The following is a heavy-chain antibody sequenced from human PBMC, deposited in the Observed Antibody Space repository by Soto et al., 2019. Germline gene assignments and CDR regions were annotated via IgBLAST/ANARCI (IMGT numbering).Heavy chain of an antibody. J-gene: IGHJ1*01. CDR3: AREGIWGSYRYEGAEYFQH. CDR1: GYTFTSYG. CDR2: ISAYNGNT. D-gene: IGHD3-16*02. V-gene: IGHV1-18*01. Sequence: QVQLVQSGAEVKKPGAAVKVSCKASGYTFTSYGISWVRQAPGQGLEWMGWISAYNGNTNYAQKLQGRVTMTTDTYTSTAYMELRSLRSDDTAVYYCAREGIWGSYRYEGAEYFQHWGQGTLVTVSS.